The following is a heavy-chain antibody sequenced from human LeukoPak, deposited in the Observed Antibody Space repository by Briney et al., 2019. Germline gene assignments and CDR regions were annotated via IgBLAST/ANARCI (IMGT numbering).Heavy chain of an antibody. CDR3: AKEYRDYGPDWFDP. CDR1: GFTFSNYA. CDR2: ISASGGNT. Sequence: PGASLRLSCAASGFTFSNYAMNWVRQAPGKGLEWVSGISASGGNTYYADSVEGRLTISRDNSKNTLYLQMHSLRAEDTAVYYCAKEYRDYGPDWFDPWGQGNLVTVSS. J-gene: IGHJ5*02. V-gene: IGHV3-23*01. D-gene: IGHD4-17*01.